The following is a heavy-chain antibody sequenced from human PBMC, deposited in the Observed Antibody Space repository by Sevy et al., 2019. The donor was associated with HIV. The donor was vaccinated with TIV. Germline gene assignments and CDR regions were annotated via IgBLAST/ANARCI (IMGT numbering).Heavy chain of an antibody. D-gene: IGHD3-3*01. CDR2: IRDSGEST. V-gene: IGHV3-23*01. CDR1: GFTFSSYA. Sequence: GGSLRLSCAASGFTFSSYAMSWFRQAPGKGLEWVSTIRDSGESTYNADSVKGRFTISRDNSKNTLYLQMNSLRADDTAVYYCATVGDFWSGYSNDAFDIWGQGTMVTVSS. J-gene: IGHJ3*02. CDR3: ATVGDFWSGYSNDAFDI.